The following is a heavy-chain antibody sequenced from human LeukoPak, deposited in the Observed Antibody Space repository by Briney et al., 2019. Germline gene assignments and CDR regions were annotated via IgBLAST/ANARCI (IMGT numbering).Heavy chain of an antibody. J-gene: IGHJ4*02. D-gene: IGHD3-16*01. V-gene: IGHV3-30*18. CDR1: GFTFSSYG. Sequence: GGSLRLSCAASGFTFSSYGMHWVRQAPGKGLEWVAVISYDGSNKYYADSVKGRFTISRDNSKNALYLQMNSLRAEDTAVYYCAKDLSLYDYVWRSNDYWGQGTLVTVSS. CDR2: ISYDGSNK. CDR3: AKDLSLYDYVWRSNDY.